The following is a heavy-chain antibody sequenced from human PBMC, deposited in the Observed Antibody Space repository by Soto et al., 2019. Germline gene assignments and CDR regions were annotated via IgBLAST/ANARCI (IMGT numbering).Heavy chain of an antibody. V-gene: IGHV3-30-3*01. Sequence: QVQLVESGGGVVQPGRSLRLSCAASGFTFSSYAMHWVRQAPGKGLEWVAVISYDGSNKYYADSVKGRFTISRDNSKNTLYLKMNSLRAEDTAVYYCATRGFAPWGQGTLVTVSS. J-gene: IGHJ5*02. CDR3: ATRGFAP. CDR2: ISYDGSNK. CDR1: GFTFSSYA.